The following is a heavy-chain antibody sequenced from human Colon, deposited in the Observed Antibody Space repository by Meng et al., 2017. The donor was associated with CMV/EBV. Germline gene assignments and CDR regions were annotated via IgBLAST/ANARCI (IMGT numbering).Heavy chain of an antibody. J-gene: IGHJ4*02. CDR2: IGTVGDT. CDR1: GFTFSTYY. CDR3: SRARSPTHFDY. Sequence: GESLKISCTASGFTFSTYYFHWVRQPTGKGLEWVSSIGTVGDTYSIGSVKGRFIISREDAKNSVYLQMNGLRDGDTGLYYCSRARSPTHFDYWGQGALVTVSS. V-gene: IGHV3-13*01.